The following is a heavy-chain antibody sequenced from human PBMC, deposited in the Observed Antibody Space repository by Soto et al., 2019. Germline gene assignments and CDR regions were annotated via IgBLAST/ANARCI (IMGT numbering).Heavy chain of an antibody. D-gene: IGHD6-13*01. V-gene: IGHV1-18*04. CDR1: GYTFSTYG. CDR2: ISTSNGDT. Sequence: QVQLVQSGAEVKKPGASVKVSCKASGYTFSTYGISWVRQAPGQGLEWMAWISTSNGDTHYAQKVQDRVSMTTDRFTSTDYMELRSLRSDDTAIYYCARDSAAHGPVFDYWGQGTLVTVSS. J-gene: IGHJ4*02. CDR3: ARDSAAHGPVFDY.